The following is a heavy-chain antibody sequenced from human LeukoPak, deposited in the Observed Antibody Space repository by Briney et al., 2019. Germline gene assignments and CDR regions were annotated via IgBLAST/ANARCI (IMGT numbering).Heavy chain of an antibody. Sequence: GGSLRLSCAASGFTFSSYAMSWVRQAPGKGLEWVAVISYDGSNKYYADSVKGRFTISRDNSKNTLYLQMNSLRAEDTAVYYCAKYSSSFGYWGQGTLVTVSS. CDR3: AKYSSSFGY. D-gene: IGHD6-6*01. V-gene: IGHV3-30-3*01. CDR2: ISYDGSNK. CDR1: GFTFSSYA. J-gene: IGHJ4*02.